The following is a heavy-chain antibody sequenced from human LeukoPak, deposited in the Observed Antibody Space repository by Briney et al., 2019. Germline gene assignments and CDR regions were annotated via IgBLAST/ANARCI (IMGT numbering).Heavy chain of an antibody. CDR3: ARDFYGDYALDY. CDR2: IYSDGRT. CDR1: GFIISTNY. D-gene: IGHD4-17*01. J-gene: IGHJ4*02. Sequence: PGGSLRLSCAASGFIISTNYMSWVRQAPGKGLEWVSVIYSDGRTYYADSVKGRFTISRDNSKNTLYLQVNSLRAEDTAVYYCARDFYGDYALDYWGQGTLVTVSS. V-gene: IGHV3-66*01.